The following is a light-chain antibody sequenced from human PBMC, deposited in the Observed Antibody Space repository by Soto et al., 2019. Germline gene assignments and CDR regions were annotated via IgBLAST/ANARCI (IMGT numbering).Light chain of an antibody. CDR3: QQRSNWPPEGT. V-gene: IGKV3-11*01. CDR2: DAS. J-gene: IGKJ1*01. Sequence: EIVLTQSPATLSLSPGERATLSCRASQSVSSYLAWYQQKPGQAPRLLIYDASNRATGIPARFSGSGSGTDFTLTISSLEPEDFAVYYCQQRSNWPPEGTFGQGTMVEIK. CDR1: QSVSSY.